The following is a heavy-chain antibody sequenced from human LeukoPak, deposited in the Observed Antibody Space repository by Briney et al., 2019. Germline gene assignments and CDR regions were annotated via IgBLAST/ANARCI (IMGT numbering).Heavy chain of an antibody. Sequence: SGGSLRLSCAASGFTFSSYAMSWVRQAPGKGLEWVSAISGSGGSTYYADSVKGRFTISRDNSKNTLYLQMNSLRAEDTAVYYCAKGVYGGNSIDYWGQGTLVTVSS. J-gene: IGHJ4*02. CDR1: GFTFSSYA. V-gene: IGHV3-23*01. D-gene: IGHD4-23*01. CDR3: AKGVYGGNSIDY. CDR2: ISGSGGST.